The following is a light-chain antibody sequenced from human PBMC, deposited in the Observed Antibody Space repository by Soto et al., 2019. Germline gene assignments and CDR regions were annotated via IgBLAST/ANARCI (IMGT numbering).Light chain of an antibody. V-gene: IGKV3-20*01. J-gene: IGKJ3*01. CDR2: GAS. Sequence: EIVWTQSPGTLSLSPGERATLSCRASQRFSRGYLAWYQQKPGQAPRLLIYGASSRATGIPDRFSGSGSGTDFTLTISRLEPEDFAVYYCQQYGSSPFTFGPGTKVDIK. CDR1: QRFSRGY. CDR3: QQYGSSPFT.